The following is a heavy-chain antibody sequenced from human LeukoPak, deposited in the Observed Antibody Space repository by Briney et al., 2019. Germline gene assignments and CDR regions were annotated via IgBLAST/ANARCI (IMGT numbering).Heavy chain of an antibody. Sequence: PGGSLRLSCAASGFTFSSYGMHWVRQPPGKGLEWIGYIYYSGSTNYNPSLKSRVTISVDTSKNQFSLKLSSVTAADTAVYYCARHGGYCSSTSCPMDVWGQGTTVTVSS. D-gene: IGHD2-2*03. J-gene: IGHJ6*02. CDR3: ARHGGYCSSTSCPMDV. CDR1: GFTFSSYG. V-gene: IGHV4-59*08. CDR2: IYYSGST.